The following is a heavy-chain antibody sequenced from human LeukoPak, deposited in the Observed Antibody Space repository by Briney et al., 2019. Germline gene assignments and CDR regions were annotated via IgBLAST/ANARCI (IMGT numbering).Heavy chain of an antibody. CDR1: GFIFSSYD. CDR2: ISYDGSNK. V-gene: IGHV3-30*04. J-gene: IGHJ4*02. CDR3: ARGPVRVPTYYDYVCGSYPDY. D-gene: IGHD3-16*02. Sequence: RGSLRLSCAASGFIFSSYDMHWVRQAPGKGLEWVADISYDGSNKYYADSVKGRFTISRDNSKNTLYLQMNSLSAEDTAVYYCARGPVRVPTYYDYVCGSYPDYWGQGTLVTVSS.